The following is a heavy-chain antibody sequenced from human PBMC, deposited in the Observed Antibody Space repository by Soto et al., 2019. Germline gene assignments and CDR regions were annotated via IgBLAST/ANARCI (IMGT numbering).Heavy chain of an antibody. J-gene: IGHJ6*04. D-gene: IGHD2-2*01. CDR3: ARVSILVPDVNAYYNYGMKV. CDR1: GYTFTSYG. V-gene: IGHV1-2*04. CDR2: INPNSDGT. Sequence: ASVKVSCKASGYTFTSYGINWVRQAPGQGLEWMGWINPNSDGTNYAKEFQAWVTMSRVKSLSTAYSELSRLRSDDTAVYYCARVSILVPDVNAYYNYGMKVWGKGTTAPVPS.